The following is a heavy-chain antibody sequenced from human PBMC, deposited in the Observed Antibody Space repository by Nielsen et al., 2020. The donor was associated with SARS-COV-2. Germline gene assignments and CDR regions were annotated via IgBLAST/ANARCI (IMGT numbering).Heavy chain of an antibody. Sequence: GESLKISCAASGFTVSSNYMSWVRQAPGKGLEWVSVIYSGGSTYYADSVKGRFTISRDNSKNTLYLQMNSLRAEDTAVYYCAREIEGDGGWVFDYWGQGTLVTVSS. D-gene: IGHD5-24*01. CDR2: IYSGGST. V-gene: IGHV3-66*01. CDR1: GFTVSSNY. CDR3: AREIEGDGGWVFDY. J-gene: IGHJ4*02.